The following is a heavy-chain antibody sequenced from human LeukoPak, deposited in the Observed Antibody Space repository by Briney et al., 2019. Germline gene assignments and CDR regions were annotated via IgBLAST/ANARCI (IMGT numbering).Heavy chain of an antibody. CDR2: ISAYNGNT. D-gene: IGHD3-16*01. J-gene: IGHJ5*02. CDR3: ARGGGEVGTHNWFDP. Sequence: ASVKVSCKASGGTFSSYAISWVRQAPGQGLEWMGWISAYNGNTNYAQKLQGRVTMTTDTSTSTAYMELRSLRSDDTAVYYCARGGGEVGTHNWFDPWGQGTLVTVSS. V-gene: IGHV1-18*01. CDR1: GGTFSSYA.